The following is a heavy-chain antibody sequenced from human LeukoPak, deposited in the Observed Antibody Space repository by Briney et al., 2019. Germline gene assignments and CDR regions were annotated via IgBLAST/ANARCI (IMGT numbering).Heavy chain of an antibody. CDR1: GFTFSSYA. J-gene: IGHJ4*02. V-gene: IGHV3-30-3*01. Sequence: GGSPRLSCAASGFTFSSYAMHWVRQAPGKGLEWVAVISYDGSNKYYADSVKGRFTISRDNSKNTLYLQMNSLRAEDTAVYYCARDGASGYYYGYFDYWGQGTLVTVSS. CDR3: ARDGASGYYYGYFDY. CDR2: ISYDGSNK. D-gene: IGHD3-22*01.